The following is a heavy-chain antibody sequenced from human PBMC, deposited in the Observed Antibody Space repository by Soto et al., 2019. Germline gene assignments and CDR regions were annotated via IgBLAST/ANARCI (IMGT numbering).Heavy chain of an antibody. J-gene: IGHJ4*02. D-gene: IGHD3-16*02. CDR3: ARDTFGGVIVIDY. V-gene: IGHV3-23*01. CDR2: ISGSGGST. Sequence: EVQLLESGGGLVQPGGSLRLSCAASGFTFSSYAMSWVRQAPGKGLEWVSAISGSGGSTYYADSVKGRFTISRDNSKNTLYLQMNSLRAEDTAVCYCARDTFGGVIVIDYWGQGTLVTVSS. CDR1: GFTFSSYA.